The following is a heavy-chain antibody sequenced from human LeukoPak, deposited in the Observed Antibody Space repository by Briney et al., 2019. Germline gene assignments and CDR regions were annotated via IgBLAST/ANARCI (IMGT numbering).Heavy chain of an antibody. V-gene: IGHV1-69*02. Sequence: ASVKVSCKASGGTLNTHIFTWVRQAPGQGLEWMGKITPIIDVSKYAQKFQGRLTITADKSTATVYMELSGLKSEDTAVYYCARVYLRGSQYNWFDPWGQGTLVTVSS. D-gene: IGHD1-26*01. CDR2: ITPIIDVS. J-gene: IGHJ5*02. CDR3: ARVYLRGSQYNWFDP. CDR1: GGTLNTHI.